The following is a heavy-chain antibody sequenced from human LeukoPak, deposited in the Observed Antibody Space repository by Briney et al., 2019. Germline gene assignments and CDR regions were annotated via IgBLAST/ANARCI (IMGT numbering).Heavy chain of an antibody. CDR3: ARDYDFWKGPVYDY. Sequence: GRSLRLSRAASGFTFSDYYMSWIRQAPGKGQGWVSYISSNGSTIYYADSVKGRVTISRDNAKNSLYLQMNSLRAEDTAVYYCARDYDFWKGPVYDYWGQGTLVSVSS. V-gene: IGHV3-11*01. D-gene: IGHD3-3*01. J-gene: IGHJ4*02. CDR1: GFTFSDYY. CDR2: ISSNGSTI.